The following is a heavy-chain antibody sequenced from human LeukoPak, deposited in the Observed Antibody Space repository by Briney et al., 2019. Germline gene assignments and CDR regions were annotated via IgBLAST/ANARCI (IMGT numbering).Heavy chain of an antibody. D-gene: IGHD6-13*01. CDR1: GFTFNSFA. Sequence: GRSLRLSCVASGFTFNSFAMHWVRQAPGKGLEWVAVISCDGSNKYYADSVKGRFTISRDNSKNTLSLQMNSLRAEDTAVYYCARDEQQLVFSYFDYWGQATLVTVSS. J-gene: IGHJ4*02. V-gene: IGHV3-30*04. CDR3: ARDEQQLVFSYFDY. CDR2: ISCDGSNK.